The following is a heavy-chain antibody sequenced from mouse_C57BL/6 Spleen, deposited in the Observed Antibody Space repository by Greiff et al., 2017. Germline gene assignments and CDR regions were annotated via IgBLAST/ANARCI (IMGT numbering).Heavy chain of an antibody. CDR1: GYTFTSYW. V-gene: IGHV1-55*01. J-gene: IGHJ2*01. Sequence: QVQLQQPGAELVKPGASVKMSCKASGYTFTSYWITWVKQRPGQGLEWIGDIYPGSGSTNYNEKFKSKATLTVDKTSSTAYMQLSSLTSEYSAVYYCSREVNWGQGTTLTVSS. CDR3: SREVN. D-gene: IGHD2-13*01. CDR2: IYPGSGST.